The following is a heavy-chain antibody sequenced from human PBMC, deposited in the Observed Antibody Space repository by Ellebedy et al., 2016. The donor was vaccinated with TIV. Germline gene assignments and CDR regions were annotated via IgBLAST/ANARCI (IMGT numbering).Heavy chain of an antibody. CDR2: IVGGGA. CDR3: AKDRTPGDGYWVFDD. V-gene: IGHV3-23*01. CDR1: GFTFSNFA. Sequence: GESLKISCAASGFTFSNFAMSWVRQAPGKGLEWVSGIVGGGAERYADSVKGRFTISRDNSKGTVDLQMNSLRVEDTAVYFCAKDRTPGDGYWVFDDWGQGTLVTVSS. J-gene: IGHJ4*02. D-gene: IGHD5-18*01.